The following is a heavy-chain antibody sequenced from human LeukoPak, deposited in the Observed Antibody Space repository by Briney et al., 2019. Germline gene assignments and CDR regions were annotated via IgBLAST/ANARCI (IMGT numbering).Heavy chain of an antibody. CDR3: VRASRAAVGDFDY. Sequence: PGGSLRLSCAASGFTFSNYDMHWVRQSPGKGLEWVSGIGIAGDTYHVDSVKGRFAISRENAKNSLYLQMNSLRAGDTAVYYCVRASRAAVGDFDYWGQGTLVTVSS. J-gene: IGHJ4*02. CDR2: IGIAGDT. D-gene: IGHD6-13*01. V-gene: IGHV3-13*01. CDR1: GFTFSNYD.